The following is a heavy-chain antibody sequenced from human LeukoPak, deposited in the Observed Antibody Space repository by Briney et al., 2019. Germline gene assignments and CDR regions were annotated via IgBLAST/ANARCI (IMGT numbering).Heavy chain of an antibody. Sequence: ASVKVSCKASGYTFTSHGITWARQAPGQGLEWMGWISTYNVNTNYAQKLQGRVTMTTDTSTSTAYMELRSLRSDDTAVYYCARDQYYDSKGWFDPWGQGTLVTVSS. D-gene: IGHD3-22*01. V-gene: IGHV1-18*04. J-gene: IGHJ5*02. CDR3: ARDQYYDSKGWFDP. CDR1: GYTFTSHG. CDR2: ISTYNVNT.